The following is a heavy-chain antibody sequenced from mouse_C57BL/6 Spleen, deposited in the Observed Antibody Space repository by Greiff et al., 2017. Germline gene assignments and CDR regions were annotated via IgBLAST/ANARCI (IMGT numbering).Heavy chain of an antibody. Sequence: QVQLQQPGAELVRPGTSVKLSCKASGYTFTSYWMHWVKQRPGQGLEWIGVIDPSDSYTTYNQKFKGKATLTVDTSTSTAYMQLRSLTYEYSAVYYCARGRGYSNCFDYWGQGTTLTVSS. V-gene: IGHV1-59*01. CDR1: GYTFTSYW. D-gene: IGHD2-5*01. J-gene: IGHJ2*01. CDR3: ARGRGYSNCFDY. CDR2: IDPSDSYT.